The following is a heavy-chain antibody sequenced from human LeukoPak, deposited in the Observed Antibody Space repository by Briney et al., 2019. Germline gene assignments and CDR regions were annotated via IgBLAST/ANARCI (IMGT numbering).Heavy chain of an antibody. D-gene: IGHD3-10*01. CDR3: AVCFGEFLDY. V-gene: IGHV1-2*04. CDR2: INPNSGGT. Sequence: ASVKVSCKASGYTFTGYYMHGVRQAPGQGLEWMGWINPNSGGTNYAQKFQGWVTMTRDTSIRTAYMELSRLRSDDTAVYYCAVCFGEFLDYWGQGTLVTVSS. J-gene: IGHJ4*02. CDR1: GYTFTGYY.